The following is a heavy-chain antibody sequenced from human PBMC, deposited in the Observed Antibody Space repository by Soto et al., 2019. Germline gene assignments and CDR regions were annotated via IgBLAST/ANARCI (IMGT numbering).Heavy chain of an antibody. V-gene: IGHV3-30-3*01. CDR1: GFTFSSYA. CDR2: ISYDGSNK. CDR3: ARASVYYDDNWFDP. J-gene: IGHJ5*02. D-gene: IGHD3-22*01. Sequence: PGGSLRLSCAASGFTFSSYAMHWVRQAPGKGLEWVAVISYDGSNKYYADSVKGRFTISRDNSKNTLYLQMNSLRAEDTAVYYCARASVYYDDNWFDPWGQGTLVTVSS.